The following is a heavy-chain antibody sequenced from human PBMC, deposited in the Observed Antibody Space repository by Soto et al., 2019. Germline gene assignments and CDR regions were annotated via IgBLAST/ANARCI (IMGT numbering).Heavy chain of an antibody. CDR3: ATLTGNGFAI. CDR1: GGSISSGGYY. V-gene: IGHV4-30-4*01. D-gene: IGHD1-20*01. CDR2: IFYSGDT. J-gene: IGHJ3*02. Sequence: SETLSLTCAVSGGSISSGGYYWSWIRQPPGKGLEWIGYIFYSGDTYYSPSLQSRVSILVDTSKDQFSLKLSSVTAADKAVYYCATLTGNGFAIWGQGTMVTVSS.